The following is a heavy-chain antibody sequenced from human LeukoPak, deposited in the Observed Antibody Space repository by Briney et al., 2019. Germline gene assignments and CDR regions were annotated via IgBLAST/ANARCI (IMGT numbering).Heavy chain of an antibody. V-gene: IGHV4-38-2*02. J-gene: IGHJ6*03. D-gene: IGHD6-13*01. Sequence: SETLSLTCTVSGYSISSGYYWGWIRRPPRKALEWIGGIYYSGSTYYNPSLKSRVNISVDTSKNQISLKLSSVTAADTAVYYCARVGSSSWYSTNYMDVWGKGTTVTVSS. CDR3: ARVGSSSWYSTNYMDV. CDR2: IYYSGST. CDR1: GYSISSGYY.